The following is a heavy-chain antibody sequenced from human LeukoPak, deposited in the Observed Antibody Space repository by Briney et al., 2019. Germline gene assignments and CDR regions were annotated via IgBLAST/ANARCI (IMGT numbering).Heavy chain of an antibody. V-gene: IGHV4-59*10. J-gene: IGHJ4*02. CDR1: GGSFSGYY. CDR3: ASHYDSSGYYSYFDY. Sequence: SETLSLTCAVYGGSFSGYYWSWIRQPAGKGLEWIGRIYTSGSTNYNPSLKRRVTMSVDTSKNQFSLKLSSVTAADTAVYFCASHYDSSGYYSYFDYWGQGTLVTVSS. CDR2: IYTSGST. D-gene: IGHD3-22*01.